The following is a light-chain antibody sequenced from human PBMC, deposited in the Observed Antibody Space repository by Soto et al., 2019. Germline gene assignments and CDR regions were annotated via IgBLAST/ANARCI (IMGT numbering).Light chain of an antibody. J-gene: IGLJ1*01. CDR2: EVT. V-gene: IGLV2-14*01. CDR1: SSDGDDYKD. CDR3: SSYTSTSTV. Sequence: QSALTQPASVSGSPGQSITISCTGISSDGDDYKDVSWYQQHPGKAPKLMIYEVTYRPSGVSNLFSGSKSGNTASLTISGLQAEDEADYYCSSYTSTSTVFGTGTKLTVL.